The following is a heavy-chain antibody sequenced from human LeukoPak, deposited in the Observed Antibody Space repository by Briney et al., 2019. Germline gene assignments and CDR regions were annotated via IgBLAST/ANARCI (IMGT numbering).Heavy chain of an antibody. J-gene: IGHJ5*02. V-gene: IGHV1-2*02. Sequence: ASVKVSCKASGYTFTGYYMHWVRQAPGQGLEWMGWINPNSGGTNYAQKFQGRVTMTRDTSISTAYMELSRLRSDDTAVYYCARDGVVRFLEWFSTKGNGNWFDPWGQGTLVTVSS. D-gene: IGHD3-3*01. CDR1: GYTFTGYY. CDR2: INPNSGGT. CDR3: ARDGVVRFLEWFSTKGNGNWFDP.